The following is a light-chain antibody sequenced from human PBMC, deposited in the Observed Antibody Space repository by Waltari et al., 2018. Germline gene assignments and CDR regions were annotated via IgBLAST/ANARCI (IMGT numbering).Light chain of an antibody. Sequence: EVVLTQSPATLSLSPGERATLSCRASQSVSNSLAWYRQKPGQAPSLLIYDASTRAAGIPDRFSGSGSGTDFTIKIISREPEDFAVYYCQRRTGWPMTFGQGTRREIK. J-gene: IGKJ5*01. V-gene: IGKV3-11*01. CDR3: QRRTGWPMT. CDR2: DAS. CDR1: QSVSNS.